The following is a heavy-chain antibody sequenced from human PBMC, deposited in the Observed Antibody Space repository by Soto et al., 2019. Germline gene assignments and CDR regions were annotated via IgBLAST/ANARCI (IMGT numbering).Heavy chain of an antibody. V-gene: IGHV4-61*01. Sequence: PSETLSLTCTVSGGSVSSGSYYWSWVRQRPGKGLEWIGYIHHSGTTNYNPSLKSRVTISVDTFKNQFSLKLTSVTAADTAMFYCARGGGYCSGTSCYTYFFDYWGQGALVTVSS. D-gene: IGHD2-2*01. CDR2: IHHSGTT. CDR3: ARGGGYCSGTSCYTYFFDY. J-gene: IGHJ4*02. CDR1: GGSVSSGSYY.